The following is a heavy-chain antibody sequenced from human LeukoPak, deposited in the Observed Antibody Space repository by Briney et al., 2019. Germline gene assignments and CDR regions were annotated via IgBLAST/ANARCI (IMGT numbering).Heavy chain of an antibody. D-gene: IGHD3-10*01. CDR1: GFTFSSCA. Sequence: GSLRLSCAASGFTFSSCAMSWIRQPPGKGLEWIGEINHSGSTNYNPSLKSRVTISVDTSKNQFSLKLSSVTAADTAVYYCARSGSGSYLNYYYYYYMDVWGKGTTVTVSS. CDR3: ARSGSGSYLNYYYYYYMDV. J-gene: IGHJ6*03. CDR2: INHSGST. V-gene: IGHV4-34*01.